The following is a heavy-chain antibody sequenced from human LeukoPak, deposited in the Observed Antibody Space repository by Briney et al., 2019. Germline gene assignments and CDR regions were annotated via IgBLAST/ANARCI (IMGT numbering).Heavy chain of an antibody. CDR2: IRYDGSNK. V-gene: IGHV3-30*02. J-gene: IGHJ4*02. CDR1: GFTFSSYG. D-gene: IGHD1-26*01. CDR3: AKDRRQWVGVRYYFDY. Sequence: AGGSLRLSCAASGFTFSSYGMHWVRQAPGKGLEWVAFIRYDGSNKYYADSVKGRFTISRDNSKNTLYLQMNSLRAEDTAVYYCAKDRRQWVGVRYYFDYWGQGTLVTVSS.